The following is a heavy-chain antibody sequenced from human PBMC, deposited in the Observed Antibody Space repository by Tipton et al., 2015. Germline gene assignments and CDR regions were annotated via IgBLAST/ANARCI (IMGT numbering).Heavy chain of an antibody. CDR1: GYSFTSYW. CDR2: IHPDDSDT. V-gene: IGHV5-51*01. D-gene: IGHD1-7*01. J-gene: IGHJ4*02. Sequence: QSGAEVKKPGESLKISCEASGYSFTSYWIGWVRQMPGKGLEWMGVIHPDDSDTRYSPSFEGQVAFSVDKSMSVAYLQWSSLKAPDTAMYYCARRGGLNWNSKSQCDYWGQRTLVTVSS. CDR3: ARRGGLNWNSKSQCDY.